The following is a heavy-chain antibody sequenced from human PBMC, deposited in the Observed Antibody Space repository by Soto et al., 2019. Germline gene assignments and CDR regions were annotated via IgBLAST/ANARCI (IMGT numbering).Heavy chain of an antibody. Sequence: PWGSLRLSCAASGFTFNIYGMHWVRQGPDKGLEWVALISYDGSNQYYADSVKGRFTISRDNSKNTLFLQMNSLRADDTAVYYCAKDQASGQGSFDSWGQGTLVTVSS. CDR2: ISYDGSNQ. V-gene: IGHV3-30*18. CDR1: GFTFNIYG. CDR3: AKDQASGQGSFDS. J-gene: IGHJ4*02.